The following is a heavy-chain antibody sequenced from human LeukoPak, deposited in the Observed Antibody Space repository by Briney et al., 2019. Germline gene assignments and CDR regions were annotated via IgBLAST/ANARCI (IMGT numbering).Heavy chain of an antibody. CDR2: ISSNGGST. V-gene: IGHV3-64*01. CDR3: ARGGNYYDISGYYIFDY. J-gene: IGHJ4*02. CDR1: GFTFSSYA. Sequence: GGSLRLSCAASGFTFSSYAMHWVRQAPGKGLEYVSAISSNGGSTYYANSVKGRFTISRDNSKNTLYLQMGSLRAEDMAVYYCARGGNYYDISGYYIFDYWGQGTLVTVSS. D-gene: IGHD3-22*01.